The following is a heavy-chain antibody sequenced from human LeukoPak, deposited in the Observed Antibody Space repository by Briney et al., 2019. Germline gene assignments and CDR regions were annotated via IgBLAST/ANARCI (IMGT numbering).Heavy chain of an antibody. J-gene: IGHJ2*01. CDR2: ISSSGSTI. CDR1: GFSFSNYE. CDR3: ARDQDDYGDYWCFDL. D-gene: IGHD4-17*01. V-gene: IGHV3-48*03. Sequence: GGSLRLSCAASGFSFSNYEMNWVRQAPGKGLEWVSYISSSGSTIYYPDSVKGRFTISRDNAKNSLYLQMNRLRAEDTAVYYCARDQDDYGDYWCFDLWGRGTLVTVSS.